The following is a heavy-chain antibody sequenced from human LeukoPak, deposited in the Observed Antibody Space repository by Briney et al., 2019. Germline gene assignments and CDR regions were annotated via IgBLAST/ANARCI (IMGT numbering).Heavy chain of an antibody. CDR3: ARKAGSGWSLLWYYGMDV. V-gene: IGHV4-34*01. D-gene: IGHD6-19*01. Sequence: SETLSLTCAAYGGSFSGYYWSWIRQPPGKGLEWIGEINHSGSTNYNPSLKSRVTISVDTSKNQFSLKLSSVTAADTAVYYCARKAGSGWSLLWYYGMDVWGQGTTVTVPS. CDR1: GGSFSGYY. J-gene: IGHJ6*02. CDR2: INHSGST.